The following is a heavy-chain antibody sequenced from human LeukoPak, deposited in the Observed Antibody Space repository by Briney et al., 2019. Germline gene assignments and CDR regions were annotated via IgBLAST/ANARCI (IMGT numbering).Heavy chain of an antibody. Sequence: SETLSLTCTVSGGSISSYYWSWIRQPPGKGLEWIGEINHSGSTNYNPSLKSRVTISVDTSKNQFSLKLSSVTAADTAVYYCASTVVTMVRGVTDHFDYWGQGTLVTVSS. J-gene: IGHJ4*02. V-gene: IGHV4-34*01. D-gene: IGHD3-10*01. CDR1: GGSISSYY. CDR3: ASTVVTMVRGVTDHFDY. CDR2: INHSGST.